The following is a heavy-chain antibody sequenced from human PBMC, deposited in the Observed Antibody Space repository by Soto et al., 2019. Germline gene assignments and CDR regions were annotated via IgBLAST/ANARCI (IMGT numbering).Heavy chain of an antibody. D-gene: IGHD6-19*01. V-gene: IGHV3-15*01. CDR1: GFTFSNAW. J-gene: IGHJ4*02. CDR2: IKSKTDGGTT. Sequence: PGGSLRLSCAASGFTFSNAWMSWVRQAPGKGLEWVGRIKSKTDGGTTDYAAPVKGRFTISRDDSKNTLYLQMNSLKTEDTAVYYCTTDRRWLYYFDYWGQGTLVTVSS. CDR3: TTDRRWLYYFDY.